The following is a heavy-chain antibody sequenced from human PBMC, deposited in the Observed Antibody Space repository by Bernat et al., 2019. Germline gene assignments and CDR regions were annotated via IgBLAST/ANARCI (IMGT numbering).Heavy chain of an antibody. CDR3: ARSAPWLLRAFDI. J-gene: IGHJ3*02. D-gene: IGHD3-22*01. CDR2: ISYDGSNK. V-gene: IGHV3-30-3*01. CDR1: GFTFSSYA. Sequence: QVQLVESGGGVVQPGRSLRLSCAASGFTFSSYAMHWVRQAPGKGLEWVAVISYDGSNKYYADYVKGRFTISRDNSKNTLYLQMNSLRAEDTAVYYCARSAPWLLRAFDIWGQGTMVTVSS.